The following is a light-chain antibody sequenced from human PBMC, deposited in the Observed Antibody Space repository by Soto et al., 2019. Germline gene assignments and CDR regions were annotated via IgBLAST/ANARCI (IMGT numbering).Light chain of an antibody. Sequence: DIVMTQSPLSLPVTPGEPASISCRSSQSLLHSNGYNYLDWYLQKPGQSPQLLIYLGSSRASGVPDRFSGSGSGTYFTLKISRVEAEDVGVYYCMQALQTWTFGQGTKVEIK. CDR1: QSLLHSNGYNY. J-gene: IGKJ1*01. V-gene: IGKV2-28*01. CDR2: LGS. CDR3: MQALQTWT.